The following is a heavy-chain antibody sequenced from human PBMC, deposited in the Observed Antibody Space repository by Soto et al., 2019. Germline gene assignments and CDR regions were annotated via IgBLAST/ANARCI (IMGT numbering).Heavy chain of an antibody. D-gene: IGHD6-19*01. CDR3: AKGRYSTAWYDPFFDH. CDR1: GFTFSSSA. Sequence: EVQLLESRGGLGQPGGSLRLSCAASGFTFSSSAMSWVRQGPGKGLEWVSSISGGAVSTYYADSVKGRFTISRDNSKNTLFLQMNSLRADDTAVYYCAKGRYSTAWYDPFFDHWGQGTLVTVSS. V-gene: IGHV3-23*01. J-gene: IGHJ4*02. CDR2: ISGGAVST.